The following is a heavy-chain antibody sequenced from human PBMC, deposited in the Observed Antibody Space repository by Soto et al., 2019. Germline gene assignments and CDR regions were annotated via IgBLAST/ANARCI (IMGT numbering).Heavy chain of an antibody. Sequence: QVQLVQSGAEVKKPGASVKVSCKASGYTFTSYDINWVRQATGQGLEWMGWMNPNSGNTGYAQKFQSRVTMTRNTFTNTAYRALSSLNSEDTAVYSCAREGVRGMDVWGQGTTVTVSS. CDR3: AREGVRGMDV. D-gene: IGHD3-16*01. V-gene: IGHV1-8*01. J-gene: IGHJ6*02. CDR2: MNPNSGNT. CDR1: GYTFTSYD.